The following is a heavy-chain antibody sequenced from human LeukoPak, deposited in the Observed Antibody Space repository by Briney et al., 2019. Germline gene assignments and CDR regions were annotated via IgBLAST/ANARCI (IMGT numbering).Heavy chain of an antibody. CDR1: GFTFSNNG. J-gene: IGHJ4*02. CDR2: ISYDGSNK. D-gene: IGHD3-10*01. CDR3: AREWFGELI. V-gene: IGHV3-30*03. Sequence: PGGSLRLSCIGSGFTFSNNGMHWVRQAPGKGLEWVAVISYDGSNKYYADSVKGRFTISRDNSRNTLYLQMNSLRAEDTAVYYCAREWFGELIWGQGTLVTVSS.